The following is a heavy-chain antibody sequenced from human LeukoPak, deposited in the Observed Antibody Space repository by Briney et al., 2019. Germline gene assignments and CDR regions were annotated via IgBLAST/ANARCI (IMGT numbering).Heavy chain of an antibody. CDR1: GFTFSSYA. D-gene: IGHD3-9*01. CDR2: INGDGRNI. V-gene: IGHV3-74*01. CDR3: TRDLMDYDVSTGLHHYYMDV. J-gene: IGHJ6*02. Sequence: GGSLRLSCAASGFTFSSYAMSWVRQAPGKGLVWVSRINGDGRNINYADSVRGRFTISRDNAKNTLYLQMNTLRVEDTTVYYCTRDLMDYDVSTGLHHYYMDVWGQGTTVTVSS.